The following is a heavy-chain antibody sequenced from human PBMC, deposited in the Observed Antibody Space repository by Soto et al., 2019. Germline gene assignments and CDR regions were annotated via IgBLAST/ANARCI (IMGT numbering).Heavy chain of an antibody. Sequence: PSETLSLTCTVSGGSISISSYYWGWILQPPGKGLEWIGSIYYSGSTYYNPSLKSRVTISVDTSKNQFSLKLSSVTAADTAVYYCARQVGAGLLWFGELLPDYYGMDVWGQGTTVTVSS. D-gene: IGHD3-10*01. V-gene: IGHV4-39*01. CDR3: ARQVGAGLLWFGELLPDYYGMDV. CDR2: IYYSGST. J-gene: IGHJ6*02. CDR1: GGSISISSYY.